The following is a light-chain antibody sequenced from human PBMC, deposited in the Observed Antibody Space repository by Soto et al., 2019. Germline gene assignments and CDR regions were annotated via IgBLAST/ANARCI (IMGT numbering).Light chain of an antibody. CDR2: KAS. CDR1: QSISSW. Sequence: DIQMTQSPSTLSASVVDRVTITCRASQSISSWLAWYQQKPGKAPKLLIYKASSLESGVPSRFSGSGSGTEFTLTISSLQPDDFATYYCQQYNSYLTFGGGTKV. J-gene: IGKJ4*01. V-gene: IGKV1-5*03. CDR3: QQYNSYLT.